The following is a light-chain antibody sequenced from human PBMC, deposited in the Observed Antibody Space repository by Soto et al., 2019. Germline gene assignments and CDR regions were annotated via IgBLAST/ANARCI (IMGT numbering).Light chain of an antibody. V-gene: IGLV2-8*01. CDR2: EVN. CDR3: SSYAGSNNWV. J-gene: IGLJ3*02. CDR1: SSDVGGYNY. Sequence: QPVLTQPPSASGSLGQSVTISCTGTSSDVGGYNYVSWYQQRPGKAPKVMIYEVNKRPSGVPDRFSGSTSGNTASLTVSGLQAEDEADYYCSSYAGSNNWVFGGGTKLTVL.